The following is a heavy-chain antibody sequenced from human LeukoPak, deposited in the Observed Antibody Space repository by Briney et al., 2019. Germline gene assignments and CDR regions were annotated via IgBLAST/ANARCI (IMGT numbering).Heavy chain of an antibody. V-gene: IGHV4-61*08. CDR1: GDSVRSGGFY. J-gene: IGHJ4*02. CDR2: IYYSGST. Sequence: SETLALTCTVSGDSVRSGGFYWSWIRQPPGEGLEWIGYIYYSGSTNYNPSLKSRVTLSVDTSKNQFSLNLSSVTAADTAVCYCTRDRGYYDSSGYFSGCFDCWGQGTLVTVSS. D-gene: IGHD3-22*01. CDR3: TRDRGYYDSSGYFSGCFDC.